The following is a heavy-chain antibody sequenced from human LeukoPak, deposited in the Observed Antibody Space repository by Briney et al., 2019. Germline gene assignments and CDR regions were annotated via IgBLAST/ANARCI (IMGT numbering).Heavy chain of an antibody. CDR1: GGSISSYY. J-gene: IGHJ5*02. D-gene: IGHD3-16*01. CDR3: VRAVGDNWFDP. V-gene: IGHV4-59*01. Sequence: SETLSLTCTVSGGSISSYYWSWIRQPPGKGLEWIGYIYYSGSTNYNPSLKSRVTISVDTSKNQFSLKLSSVTAADTAVYYCVRAVGDNWFDPWGQGTLVTVSS. CDR2: IYYSGST.